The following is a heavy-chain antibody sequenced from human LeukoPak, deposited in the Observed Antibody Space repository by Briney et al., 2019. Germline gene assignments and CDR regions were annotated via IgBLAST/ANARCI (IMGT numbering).Heavy chain of an antibody. CDR3: ASLHGDGYSRTLFDY. CDR1: GGTFSSYA. Sequence: SVKVSCKASGGTFSSYAISWVRQAPGQGLEWMGRIIPILGIANYAQKLQGRVTITADKSTSTAYMELSSLRSEDTDVYYCASLHGDGYSRTLFDYWGQGTLVTVSS. D-gene: IGHD6-13*01. V-gene: IGHV1-69*04. J-gene: IGHJ4*02. CDR2: IIPILGIA.